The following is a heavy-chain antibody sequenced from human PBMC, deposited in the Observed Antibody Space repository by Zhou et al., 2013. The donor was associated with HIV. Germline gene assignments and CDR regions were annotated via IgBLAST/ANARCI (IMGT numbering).Heavy chain of an antibody. CDR2: MNVGNGNT. D-gene: IGHD2-21*01. V-gene: IGHV1-3*01. Sequence: QVQLVQSGAEVKKPGASVKVSCKASGYTFTSYAMHWVRQAPGQRLEWMGWMNVGNGNTKYSQKFQGRVTITRDTSASTAYMELSSLRSEDTAVYYCARDGLRYFDYWGQGTLVTVSS. J-gene: IGHJ4*02. CDR3: ARDGLRYFDY. CDR1: GYTFTSYA.